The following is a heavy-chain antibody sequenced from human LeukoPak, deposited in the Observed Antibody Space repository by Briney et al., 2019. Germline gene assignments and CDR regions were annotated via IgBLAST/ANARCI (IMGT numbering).Heavy chain of an antibody. D-gene: IGHD1-7*01. Sequence: SETLSLTCTVSGGSISSSSYYWSWIRQPPGKGLEWIGYIYYSGSTYYNPSLKSRVTISVDTSKNQFSLKLSSVTAADTAVYYCATPSHNWNLGIDYWGQGTLVTVSS. CDR1: GGSISSSSYY. CDR2: IYYSGST. J-gene: IGHJ4*02. V-gene: IGHV4-30-4*08. CDR3: ATPSHNWNLGIDY.